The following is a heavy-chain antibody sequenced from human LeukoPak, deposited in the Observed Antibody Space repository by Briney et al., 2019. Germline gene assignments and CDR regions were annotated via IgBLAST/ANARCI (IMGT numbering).Heavy chain of an antibody. D-gene: IGHD2-8*01. CDR1: GFTFSSYE. Sequence: GGSLRLSCVASGFTFSSYEINWVRQAPGKGLEWISHIGSSGSTIYYADFLRGRFTISRDNAKNSVYLQMNSLRAEDTAVYYCARASGVSVPAGYWGQGTLVTVPS. V-gene: IGHV3-48*03. CDR3: ARASGVSVPAGY. CDR2: IGSSGSTI. J-gene: IGHJ4*02.